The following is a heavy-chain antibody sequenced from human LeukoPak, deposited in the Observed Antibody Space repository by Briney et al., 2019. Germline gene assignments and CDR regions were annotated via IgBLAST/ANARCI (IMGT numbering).Heavy chain of an antibody. V-gene: IGHV1-2*02. J-gene: IGHJ4*02. CDR3: ARVSIVGATFDY. CDR2: INPNSGGT. D-gene: IGHD1-26*01. Sequence: ASVKVSCKASGYTFTGYYIHWVRHAPGQGLELMGGINPNSGGTNSAQTSQGRVTITRETSIRTACMEMSRLRSDDTAVYYCARVSIVGATFDYWGQGTLVTASS. CDR1: GYTFTGYY.